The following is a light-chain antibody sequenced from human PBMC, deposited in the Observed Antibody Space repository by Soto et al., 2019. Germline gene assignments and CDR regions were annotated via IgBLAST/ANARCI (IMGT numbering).Light chain of an antibody. V-gene: IGLV1-51*01. CDR2: DHN. J-gene: IGLJ1*01. CDR1: SSNIGNNY. CDR3: GTWDSSLSAGV. Sequence: QSVLTQPPSVSAAPGQKVTISCSGSSSNIGNNYVSWYQQLPGTAPKLLIYDHNKRPSGIPDRFSGSKSGTSATLDITGLQTGDEADYYCGTWDSSLSAGVFGSGTKVTVL.